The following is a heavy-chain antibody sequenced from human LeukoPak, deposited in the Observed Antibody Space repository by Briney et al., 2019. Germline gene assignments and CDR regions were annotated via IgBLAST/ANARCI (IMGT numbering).Heavy chain of an antibody. D-gene: IGHD6-13*01. CDR3: AKDTSNSWYGLDF. Sequence: GGSLRLSCAASGFTFSSFAMTWVRQAPGKGLQWVSGIRGTGGSTYYADSVKGRFTISRDSSKNTLYLQMNSLRAEDTAVYYCAKDTSNSWYGLDFWGQGTLVTVSS. CDR2: IRGTGGST. J-gene: IGHJ4*02. CDR1: GFTFSSFA. V-gene: IGHV3-23*01.